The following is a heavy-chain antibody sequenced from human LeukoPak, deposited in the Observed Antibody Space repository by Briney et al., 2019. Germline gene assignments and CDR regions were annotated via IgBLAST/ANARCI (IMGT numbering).Heavy chain of an antibody. CDR1: GFSFGTYA. V-gene: IGHV3-23*01. J-gene: IGHJ3*01. CDR2: IISTGGST. CDR3: ARDIELST. D-gene: IGHD1-7*01. Sequence: PGGSLRLSCTASGFSFGTYAMSWVRQAPGKGLEWVSAIISTGGSTFYADSVKGRFTISRDSSKSMLYLQMDSLRAEDTAIYYCARDIELSTWGQGTMVSV.